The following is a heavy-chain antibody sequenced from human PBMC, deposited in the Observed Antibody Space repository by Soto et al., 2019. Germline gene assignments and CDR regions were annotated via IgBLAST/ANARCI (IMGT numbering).Heavy chain of an antibody. CDR2: IIPIFGTA. D-gene: IGHD2-15*01. CDR1: GGTFSSYA. J-gene: IGHJ4*02. V-gene: IGHV1-69*13. CDR3: AKSRYCSGGSCPPHFDD. Sequence: SVKVSCKASGGTFSSYAISWVRQAPGQGLEWMGGIIPIFGTANYAQKFQGRVTITADESTSTAYMELSSLRSEDTAVYYCAKSRYCSGGSCPPHFDDWGQGTLVTV.